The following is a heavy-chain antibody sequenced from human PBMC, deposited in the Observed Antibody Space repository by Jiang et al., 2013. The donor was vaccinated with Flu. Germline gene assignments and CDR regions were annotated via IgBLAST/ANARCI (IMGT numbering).Heavy chain of an antibody. CDR2: TYYRSKWYN. Sequence: SQTLSLTCAISGDSVSSNSAAWNWIRQSPSRGLEWLGRTYYRSKWYNDYAVSVKSRITINPDTSKNQFSLQLNSVTPEDTAVYYCARDFSALSYAVAGWPGSYYFDYWGQGTLVTVSS. V-gene: IGHV6-1*01. J-gene: IGHJ4*02. D-gene: IGHD6-19*01. CDR1: GDSVSSNSAA. CDR3: ARDFSALSYAVAGWPGSYYFDY.